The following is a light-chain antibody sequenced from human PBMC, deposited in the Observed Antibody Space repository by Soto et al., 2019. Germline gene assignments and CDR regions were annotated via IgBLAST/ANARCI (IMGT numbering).Light chain of an antibody. CDR1: SIDVGAFNY. V-gene: IGLV2-14*03. CDR2: DVT. CDR3: SSYTTRNTEV. Sequence: QSVLTQPASVSGSPGQSISISCIGTSIDVGAFNYVSWYQHHPGKAPQLIIYDVTSRPSGVSNRFSASKSGNTASLTISGLQAEDEADYYCSSYTTRNTEVFGTGTKVTVL. J-gene: IGLJ1*01.